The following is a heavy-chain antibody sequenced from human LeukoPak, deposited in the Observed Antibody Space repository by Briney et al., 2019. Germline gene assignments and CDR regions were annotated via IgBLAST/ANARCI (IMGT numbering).Heavy chain of an antibody. J-gene: IGHJ5*02. CDR3: ARGQDIVVVVAATPGRGYNWFDP. CDR2: INHSGST. D-gene: IGHD2-15*01. CDR1: GGSFSGYY. Sequence: SETLSLTCAVSGGSFSGYYWSWIRQPPGKGLEWIGEINHSGSTNYNPSLKSRVTISVDTAKNLFSLKLSSVTAADTAVYYCARGQDIVVVVAATPGRGYNWFDPWGQGTLVTVSS. V-gene: IGHV4-34*01.